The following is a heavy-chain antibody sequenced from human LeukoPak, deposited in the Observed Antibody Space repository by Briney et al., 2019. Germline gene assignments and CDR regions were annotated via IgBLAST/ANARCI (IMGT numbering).Heavy chain of an antibody. V-gene: IGHV3-30*18. CDR1: GFTFSNYG. CDR3: AKDSPGLKRFSDP. CDR2: ISYDETHK. J-gene: IGHJ5*02. Sequence: QSGGSLRLSCEASGFTFSNYGIHWVRQAPGKGLEWVAVISYDETHKSYADSVKGRFTISRDKSMNTLFLQMNSLIPEDTAVYYCAKDSPGLKRFSDPWGQGTLVTVSS. D-gene: IGHD3-3*01.